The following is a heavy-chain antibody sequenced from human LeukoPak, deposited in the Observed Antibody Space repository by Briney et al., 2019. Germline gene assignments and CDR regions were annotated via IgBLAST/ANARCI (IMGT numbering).Heavy chain of an antibody. CDR2: IYPGDSDT. V-gene: IGHV5-51*01. Sequence: GESLKISCKGSGYSFTSYWIGWVRQMPGKGLEWMGIIYPGDSDTRYSPSFQGQVTISADKSISIAYLQWSSLKASDTAMYYCARLQQQLSTSDWFDPWGQGTLVTVSS. CDR3: ARLQQQLSTSDWFDP. J-gene: IGHJ5*02. CDR1: GYSFTSYW. D-gene: IGHD6-13*01.